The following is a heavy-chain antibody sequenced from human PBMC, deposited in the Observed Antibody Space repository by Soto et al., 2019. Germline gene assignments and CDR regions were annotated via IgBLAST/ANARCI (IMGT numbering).Heavy chain of an antibody. J-gene: IGHJ4*02. Sequence: SLTCTVSGGSIDSFYWSWIRQSPGKGLEWIGYIYYTGSTVYNPSLKTRVTTSLDTSKTQFSLKLRSVTAADTAVYYCARVKYGSGSYLHTFDYWGQGALVTVSS. D-gene: IGHD3-10*01. CDR3: ARVKYGSGSYLHTFDY. V-gene: IGHV4-59*01. CDR1: GGSIDSFY. CDR2: IYYTGST.